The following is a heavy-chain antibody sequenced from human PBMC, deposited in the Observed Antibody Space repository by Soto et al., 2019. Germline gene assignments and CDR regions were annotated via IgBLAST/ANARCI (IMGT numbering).Heavy chain of an antibody. V-gene: IGHV4-59*01. CDR1: VGSISSYY. Sequence: SXTLSLTCTVSVGSISSYYWSWIRQPPGKELEWIGYVYYSGNTNYNPSLKSRVTMSVDTSRNRFSLKLSSVTAADTAVYYCAREPRHGNLFDYWGQGTLVTASS. CDR3: AREPRHGNLFDY. CDR2: VYYSGNT. J-gene: IGHJ4*02.